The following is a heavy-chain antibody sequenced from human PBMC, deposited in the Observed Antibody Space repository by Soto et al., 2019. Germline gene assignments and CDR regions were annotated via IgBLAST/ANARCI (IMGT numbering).Heavy chain of an antibody. V-gene: IGHV3-21*01. D-gene: IGHD1-26*01. J-gene: IGHJ4*02. CDR3: ARDRGGATTFDH. CDR1: GFTFSNYN. Sequence: PGGSLRLSCAASGFTFSNYNMNWVRQAPGKGLEWVSSISTGSDYIHYGDSVMGRLTISRDNAKNSLYLQMNNLRAEDTAAYFCARDRGGATTFDHWGQGTLVTVSS. CDR2: ISTGSDYI.